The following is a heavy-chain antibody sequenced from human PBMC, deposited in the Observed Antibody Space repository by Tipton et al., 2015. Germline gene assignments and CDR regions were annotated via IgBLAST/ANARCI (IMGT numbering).Heavy chain of an antibody. CDR1: GGSISSYY. CDR3: ATQYVDYDY. V-gene: IGHV4-59*04. CDR2: IYYSGST. Sequence: TLSLTCTVSGGSISSYYWSWIRQPPGKGLEWIGYIYYSGSTYYNPSLKSRVTISVDTSKNQFSLKLNSVTAADTAVYYCATQYVDYDYWGQGTLVTVSS. D-gene: IGHD3-9*01. J-gene: IGHJ4*02.